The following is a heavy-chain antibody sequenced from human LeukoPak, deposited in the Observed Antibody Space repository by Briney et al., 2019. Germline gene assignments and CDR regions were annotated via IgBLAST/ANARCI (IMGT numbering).Heavy chain of an antibody. J-gene: IGHJ4*02. V-gene: IGHV3-48*03. Sequence: GGSLRLSCAASGFSFSSYEMNWVRQAPGKGPEWVSYISLSGSRKYYADSVKGRFTISRDDAKNSLDLQMNRLSAEDTAVYYCVTGSVSGWTQFDYWGQGTLVTVSS. D-gene: IGHD6-19*01. CDR3: VTGSVSGWTQFDY. CDR1: GFSFSSYE. CDR2: ISLSGSRK.